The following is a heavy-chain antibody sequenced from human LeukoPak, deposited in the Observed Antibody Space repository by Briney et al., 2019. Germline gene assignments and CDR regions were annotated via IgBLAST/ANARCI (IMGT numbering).Heavy chain of an antibody. D-gene: IGHD4-17*01. CDR2: IYHSGST. CDR1: GYSISSGYY. CDR3: ARSYGDYPTWFDY. V-gene: IGHV4-38-2*02. Sequence: SETLSLTCTVSGYSISSGYYWGWIRQPPGKGLEWIGSIYHSGSTYYNPSLKSRVTISVDTSKNQFSLKLSSVTAADTAVYYCARSYGDYPTWFDYWGQGTLVTVSS. J-gene: IGHJ4*02.